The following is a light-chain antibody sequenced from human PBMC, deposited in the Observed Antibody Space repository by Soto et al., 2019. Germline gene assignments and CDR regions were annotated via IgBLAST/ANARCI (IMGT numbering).Light chain of an antibody. CDR3: QQYNNWPLT. CDR1: QSVSNN. J-gene: IGKJ4*01. CDR2: DAS. Sequence: IVLTQSPGTLSLSPGERATLSCRASQSVSNNYLAWYQQKPGQAPRLLIYDASTRATGIPARFSGSQSGTEFTLTISSLLSEDFAVYSCQQYNNWPLTFGGGTKVDIK. V-gene: IGKV3D-15*01.